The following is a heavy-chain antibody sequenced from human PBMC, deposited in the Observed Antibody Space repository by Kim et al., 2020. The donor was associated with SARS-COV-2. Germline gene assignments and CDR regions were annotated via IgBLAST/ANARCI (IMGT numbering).Heavy chain of an antibody. CDR3: ARHFDYPIGFDI. J-gene: IGHJ3*02. D-gene: IGHD3-10*01. Sequence: YKPALKSRVSLSVESSKTDFSLKLSSVAAADTAVYYCARHFDYPIGFDIWDQGTMVTVSS. V-gene: IGHV4-39*01.